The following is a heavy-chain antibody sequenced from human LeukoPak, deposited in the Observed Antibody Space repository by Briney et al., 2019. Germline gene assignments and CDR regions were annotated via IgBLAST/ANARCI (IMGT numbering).Heavy chain of an antibody. Sequence: SGGSLRPSCATSGFSFTDYPMNWVRQAPGKGLEWISNIRTTAEGAKYAYYADSVKGRVTISRDDGKNTLYLHMNSLRDDDTAVYYCATDQRYAFDYWGQGILVTVSS. D-gene: IGHD3-9*01. CDR1: GFSFTDYP. V-gene: IGHV3-48*02. CDR3: ATDQRYAFDY. J-gene: IGHJ4*02. CDR2: IRTTAEGAKYA.